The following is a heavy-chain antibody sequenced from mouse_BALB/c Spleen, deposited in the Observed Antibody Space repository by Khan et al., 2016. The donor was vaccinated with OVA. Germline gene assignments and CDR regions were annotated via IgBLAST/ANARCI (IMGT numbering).Heavy chain of an antibody. D-gene: IGHD2-14*01. CDR1: GYSITSDSA. V-gene: IGHV3-2*02. J-gene: IGHJ3*01. Sequence: EGKLQESGPGLVKPSQSLSLTCTVTGYSITSDSAWNWIRQFPGNKLEWMGYINYSGSTSYNPSLKSRISITRDTSKNQFFLQLNSVTTEDTATYFCARGVRLTYWGQGTLVTVSA. CDR3: ARGVRLTY. CDR2: INYSGST.